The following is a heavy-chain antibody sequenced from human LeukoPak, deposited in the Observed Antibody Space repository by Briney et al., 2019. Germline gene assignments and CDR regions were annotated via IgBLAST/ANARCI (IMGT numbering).Heavy chain of an antibody. Sequence: PGGSLRLSCAASGFTFSSYGVHWVRQAPGKGLEWVAVIWYDGSNKYYADSVKGRFPISRDNSENTLYLQMNSLRAVDTALYYCARDGETTGSISSWFDYWGQGTLVTVSS. V-gene: IGHV3-33*01. CDR3: ARDGETTGSISSWFDY. J-gene: IGHJ4*02. CDR2: IWYDGSNK. D-gene: IGHD6-13*01. CDR1: GFTFSSYG.